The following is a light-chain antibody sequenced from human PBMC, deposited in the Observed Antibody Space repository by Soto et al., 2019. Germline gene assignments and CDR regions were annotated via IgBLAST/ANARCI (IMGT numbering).Light chain of an antibody. J-gene: IGKJ4*01. CDR1: QRVLYSSNNKNY. Sequence: DIVMTQSPDSLAVSLCERATINCKSSQRVLYSSNNKNYLAWYQQKPGQPPKLLIYWASTRESGDPDRFSGSGSGTDFTLTISILQAEDVAVYYCQQYYSTPLTFGGGTKGEIK. V-gene: IGKV4-1*01. CDR2: WAS. CDR3: QQYYSTPLT.